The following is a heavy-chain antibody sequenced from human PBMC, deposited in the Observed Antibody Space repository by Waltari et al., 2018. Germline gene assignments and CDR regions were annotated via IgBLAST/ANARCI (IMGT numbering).Heavy chain of an antibody. Sequence: QVQLVQSRAEVKKPGSSVKVSCKASGGTFSSYAISWVRQAPGQGLEWMGRIIPILGIANYAQKFQGRVTITADKSTSTAYMELSSLRSEDTAVYYCARDLLVGTDVESPVRMRIGMDVWGQGTTVTVSS. V-gene: IGHV1-69*04. D-gene: IGHD3-3*02. J-gene: IGHJ6*02. CDR3: ARDLLVGTDVESPVRMRIGMDV. CDR1: GGTFSSYA. CDR2: IIPILGIA.